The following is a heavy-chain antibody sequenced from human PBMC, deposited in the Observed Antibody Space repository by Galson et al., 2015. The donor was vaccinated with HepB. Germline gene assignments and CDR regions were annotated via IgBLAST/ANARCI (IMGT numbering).Heavy chain of an antibody. D-gene: IGHD2-2*01. CDR1: GFTFSNAW. J-gene: IGHJ6*02. V-gene: IGHV3-15*01. CDR2: IKSKTDGGTT. Sequence: SLRLSCAASGFTFSNAWMSWVRQAPGKGLERVGRIKSKTDGGTTDYAAPVKGRFTISRDDSKNTLYLQMNSLKTEDTAVYYCTTAARGCSSTSCYARDYYYYGMDVWGQGTTVTVSS. CDR3: TTAARGCSSTSCYARDYYYYGMDV.